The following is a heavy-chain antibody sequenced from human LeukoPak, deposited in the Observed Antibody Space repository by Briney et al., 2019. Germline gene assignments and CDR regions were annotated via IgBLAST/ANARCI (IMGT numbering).Heavy chain of an antibody. CDR2: INPNSGGT. V-gene: IGHV1-2*02. CDR1: GYTFTGYY. CDR3: ARDPGDLWSGYIKHDAFDI. D-gene: IGHD3-3*01. Sequence: ASVKVSCKGSGYTFTGYYMHWERQSPGQGLEWMGWINPNSGGTNYAQKFQGRVTMTRDTSISTAYMELSTLRSDDTAVYYCARDPGDLWSGYIKHDAFDIWGQGTMVTVSS. J-gene: IGHJ3*02.